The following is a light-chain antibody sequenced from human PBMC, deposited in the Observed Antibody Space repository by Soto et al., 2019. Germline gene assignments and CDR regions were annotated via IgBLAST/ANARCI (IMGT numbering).Light chain of an antibody. J-gene: IGLJ1*01. CDR2: EVS. Sequence: QSALTQPPSASGSPGQSVTISCTGTSSDIGGYNYVSWYQQHPGKAPKFMIYEVSKRPSGVPDRFSGSKSGNTASLTVSGLQAEDEADYYCYSYAGSNIYVFGTGTKLNGL. CDR3: YSYAGSNIYV. CDR1: SSDIGGYNY. V-gene: IGLV2-8*01.